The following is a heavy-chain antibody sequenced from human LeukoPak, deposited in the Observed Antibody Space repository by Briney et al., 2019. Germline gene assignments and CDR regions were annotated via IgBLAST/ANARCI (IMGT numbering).Heavy chain of an antibody. D-gene: IGHD1-26*01. CDR1: GFTFSSYA. J-gene: IGHJ3*02. CDR3: AKDRQVGLDAFDI. Sequence: GGSLRLSCAASGFTFSSYAMSWVRQAPGKGLEWVSAINSGGISTYYADSVKGRFTISRDNSKNTLYLQMTSLRAEDTAVYYCAKDRQVGLDAFDIWGQGTMVTVSS. V-gene: IGHV3-23*01. CDR2: INSGGIST.